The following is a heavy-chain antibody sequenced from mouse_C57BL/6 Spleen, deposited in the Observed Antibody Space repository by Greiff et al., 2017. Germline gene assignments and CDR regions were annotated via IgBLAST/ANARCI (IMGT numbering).Heavy chain of an antibody. CDR1: GYTFTSYW. J-gene: IGHJ2*01. D-gene: IGHD2-3*01. V-gene: IGHV1-69*01. CDR2: IDPSDSYT. Sequence: QVQLQQPGAELVMPGASVKLSCKASGYTFTSYWMHWVKQRPGQGLEWIGEIDPSDSYTNYNQKFKGKSTLTVDKSSSPAYMQLSSLTSEDSAVYYCARWDGYYFDYWGQGTTLTVSS. CDR3: ARWDGYYFDY.